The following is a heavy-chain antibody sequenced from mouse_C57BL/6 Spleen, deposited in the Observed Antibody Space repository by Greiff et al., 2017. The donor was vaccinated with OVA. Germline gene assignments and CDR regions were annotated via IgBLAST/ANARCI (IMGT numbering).Heavy chain of an antibody. D-gene: IGHD2-4*01. Sequence: VQLQQSGAELVKPGASVKMSCKASGYTFTSYWITWVKQRPGQGLEWIGDIYPGSGSTNYNEKFKSKATLTVDTSSSTAYMQLSSLTSEDSAVYYCARSEIYYDYDGFAYWGQGTLVTVSA. CDR1: GYTFTSYW. V-gene: IGHV1-55*01. CDR2: IYPGSGST. J-gene: IGHJ3*01. CDR3: ARSEIYYDYDGFAY.